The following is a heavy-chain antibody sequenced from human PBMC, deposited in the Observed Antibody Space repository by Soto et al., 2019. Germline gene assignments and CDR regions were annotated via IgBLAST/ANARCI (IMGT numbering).Heavy chain of an antibody. D-gene: IGHD6-13*01. Sequence: QVQLQESGPGLVKPSETLSLTCTVSGGSISSYYWSWIRQPPGKGLEWIGYLYYSGSTNYNHSLKSPVNISVDTSKNQFSLKLSSVTAADTAVYYGARHDIAAAGRGRYSFDYWGQGTLVTVSS. J-gene: IGHJ4*02. CDR2: LYYSGST. CDR3: ARHDIAAAGRGRYSFDY. CDR1: GGSISSYY. V-gene: IGHV4-59*08.